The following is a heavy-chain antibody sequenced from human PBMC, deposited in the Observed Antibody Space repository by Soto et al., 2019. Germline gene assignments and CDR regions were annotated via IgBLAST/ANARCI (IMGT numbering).Heavy chain of an antibody. Sequence: QLQLQESGPGLVKPSETLSLTCTVSGGSISSSSYYWGWIRQPPGKGLEWIGSIYYSGSTYYNPSLNSRVTISADTSKNQFSLKLSSVTAADTAVYYCARQKIVVVITDYYYGMDVWGQGTTVTVSS. D-gene: IGHD3-22*01. V-gene: IGHV4-39*01. J-gene: IGHJ6*02. CDR1: GGSISSSSYY. CDR2: IYYSGST. CDR3: ARQKIVVVITDYYYGMDV.